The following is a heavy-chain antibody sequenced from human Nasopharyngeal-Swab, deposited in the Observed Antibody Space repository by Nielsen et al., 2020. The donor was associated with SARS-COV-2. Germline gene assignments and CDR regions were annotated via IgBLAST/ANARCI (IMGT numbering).Heavy chain of an antibody. Sequence: GGSLRLSCTVSGFTFTDYWMHWLRQSPGKGPVWLSRIDNDGSSTTYADPVRGRFTISRDNAGNTLFLQLHSLRAEDTAVYYCARESYSWSWYGPDYWGQGTQVTVSS. CDR3: ARESYSWSWYGPDY. CDR1: GFTFTDYW. J-gene: IGHJ4*02. D-gene: IGHD1-26*01. CDR2: IDNDGSST. V-gene: IGHV3-74*03.